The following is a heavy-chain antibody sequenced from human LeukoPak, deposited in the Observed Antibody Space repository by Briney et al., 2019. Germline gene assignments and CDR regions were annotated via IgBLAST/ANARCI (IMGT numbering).Heavy chain of an antibody. J-gene: IGHJ4*02. D-gene: IGHD6-19*01. V-gene: IGHV4-38-2*01. CDR3: ARVQGTGSGGYGSIDY. CDR1: GYSISSGYY. Sequence: SETLSLTCAVSGYSISSGYYWGWIRQPPGKGLEWIGSIYHSGSTYYNPSLKSRVTISVDTSKNQCSLKLSSVTAADTAVYYCARVQGTGSGGYGSIDYWGQGTLATVSS. CDR2: IYHSGST.